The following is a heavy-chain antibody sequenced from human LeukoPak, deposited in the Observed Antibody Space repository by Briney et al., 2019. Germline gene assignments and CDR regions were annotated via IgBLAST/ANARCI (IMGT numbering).Heavy chain of an antibody. CDR2: VSSHGNDG. J-gene: IGHJ4*02. D-gene: IGHD5-24*01. CDR1: EFTFSNYA. V-gene: IGHV3-30*17. Sequence: GGSLRLSCAVSEFTFSNYAMHWVRQPPGKGLEWLAVVSSHGNDGYYADSVRGRFTISRDNSKNTLYLQIDSLRLEDTAIYYCTRDAYNFNDFDYWGQGTLVTVSS. CDR3: TRDAYNFNDFDY.